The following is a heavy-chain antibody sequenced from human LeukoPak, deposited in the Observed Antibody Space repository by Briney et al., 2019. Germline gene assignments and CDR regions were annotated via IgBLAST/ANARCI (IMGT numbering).Heavy chain of an antibody. D-gene: IGHD3-10*01. CDR2: IYTSGST. J-gene: IGHJ6*03. Sequence: SETLSLTCTVSGGSINSYYWSWIRQPAGKGLEWLGRIYTSGSTNFNPSLKSRVTMSVDTSKNQFSLKLSSVTAADTAVYYCAREMEDKSFSFGELRKNYYYYMDVWGKGTTVTVSS. V-gene: IGHV4-4*07. CDR3: AREMEDKSFSFGELRKNYYYYMDV. CDR1: GGSINSYY.